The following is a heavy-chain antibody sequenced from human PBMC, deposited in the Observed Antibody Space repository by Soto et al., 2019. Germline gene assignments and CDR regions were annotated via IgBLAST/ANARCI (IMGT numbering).Heavy chain of an antibody. CDR2: INAGNGNT. J-gene: IGHJ3*02. Sequence: GASVKVSCKASGYTFTSYAMHWVRQAPGQRLEWMGWINAGNGNTKYSQKFQGRVTITRDTSASTAYMELSSLRSEDTAVYYCARVSSWWYAFDIWGQGTMVTVSS. CDR1: GYTFTSYA. D-gene: IGHD2-15*01. CDR3: ARVSSWWYAFDI. V-gene: IGHV1-3*01.